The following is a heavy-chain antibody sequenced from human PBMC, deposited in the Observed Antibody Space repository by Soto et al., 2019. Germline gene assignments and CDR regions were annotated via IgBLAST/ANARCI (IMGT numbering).Heavy chain of an antibody. CDR2: FDPEDGET. CDR1: GYTLTKLS. CDR3: ATPNLWFGEYIFDY. J-gene: IGHJ4*02. Sequence: QVQLVQSAAEVKKPGASVKVSCKVSGYTLTKLSMHWVRQAPGKGLEWMGGFDPEDGETIYAQKFQGRVTMTEDTSTDTAYMELSSLRSEDTAVYYCATPNLWFGEYIFDYWGQGTLVTVSS. V-gene: IGHV1-24*01. D-gene: IGHD3-10*01.